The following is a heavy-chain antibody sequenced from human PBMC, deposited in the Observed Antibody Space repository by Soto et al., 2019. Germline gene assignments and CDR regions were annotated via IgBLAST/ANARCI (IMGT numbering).Heavy chain of an antibody. CDR1: GGTFSSYT. Sequence: SVKVSCKASGGTFSSYTISWVRQAPGQGLEWMGRIIPILGIANYAQKFQGRVTITADKSTSTAYMELSSLRSEDTAVYYCARVSARYDFWSGYFDYWGQGTLVTVSS. V-gene: IGHV1-69*02. CDR2: IIPILGIA. D-gene: IGHD3-3*01. J-gene: IGHJ4*02. CDR3: ARVSARYDFWSGYFDY.